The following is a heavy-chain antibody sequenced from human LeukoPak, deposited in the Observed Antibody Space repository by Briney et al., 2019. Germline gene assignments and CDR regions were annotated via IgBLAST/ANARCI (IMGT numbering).Heavy chain of an antibody. CDR1: GFSISTTSYY. J-gene: IGHJ4*02. CDR2: IFSGAMTKT. CDR3: ARCLYRFGSFYFDL. V-gene: IGHV4-39*01. D-gene: IGHD5-18*01. Sequence: SETLSLSCSVSGFSISTTSYYWGWLRQSPGNGLESIANIFSGAMTKTNYNPSLKGRVAISADTSRNRFSLTLTSVTAEDTAVYYCARCLYRFGSFYFDLWGQGSLVTVSS.